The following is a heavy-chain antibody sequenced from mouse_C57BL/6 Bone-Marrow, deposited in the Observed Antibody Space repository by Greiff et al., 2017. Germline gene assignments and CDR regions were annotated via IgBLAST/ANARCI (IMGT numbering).Heavy chain of an antibody. D-gene: IGHD4-1*01. CDR1: GYTFTSYW. J-gene: IGHJ3*01. CDR3: ARNPPNWSWFAY. Sequence: QVQLQQPGAELVMPGASVKLSCKASGYTFTSYWMHWVKQRPGQGLEWIGEIDPSDSYTNYNQKFKGKSTLTVDKSSSTAYMQLSSLTSEDSAVYYCARNPPNWSWFAYWGQGTLVTVSA. CDR2: IDPSDSYT. V-gene: IGHV1-69*01.